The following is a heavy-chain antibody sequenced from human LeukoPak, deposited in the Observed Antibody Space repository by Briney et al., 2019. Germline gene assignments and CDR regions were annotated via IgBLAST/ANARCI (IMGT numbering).Heavy chain of an antibody. CDR1: GFTFSSYA. CDR2: ISYDGSNK. CDR3: ARYDFWSGLIDY. D-gene: IGHD3-3*01. J-gene: IGHJ4*02. V-gene: IGHV3-30*04. Sequence: GGSLRLPCAASGFTFSSYAMHWVRQAPGKGLEWVAVISYDGSNKYYADSVKGRFTISRDNAKNSLYLQMNSLRAEDTAVYYCARYDFWSGLIDYWGQGTLVTVSS.